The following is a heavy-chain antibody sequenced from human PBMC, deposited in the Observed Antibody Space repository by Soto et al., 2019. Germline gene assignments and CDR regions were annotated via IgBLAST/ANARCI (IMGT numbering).Heavy chain of an antibody. D-gene: IGHD5-12*01. J-gene: IGHJ5*02. CDR1: GGSFSGYY. Sequence: QVQLQQWGAGLLKPSETLSLTCAVYGGSFSGYYWSWIRQPPGKGLEWIGEINHSGSTNYNPSLKSRFTTSLDTSKNQFSLKLSSVTAADTAVYYCARDRWARPGSRTFDPWGQGTLVTVSS. CDR2: INHSGST. CDR3: ARDRWARPGSRTFDP. V-gene: IGHV4-34*01.